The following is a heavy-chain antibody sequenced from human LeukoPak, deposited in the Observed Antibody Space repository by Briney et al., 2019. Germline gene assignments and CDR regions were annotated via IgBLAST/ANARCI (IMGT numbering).Heavy chain of an antibody. D-gene: IGHD6-13*01. Sequence: GGSLRLSCAASGFTFSDYGMNWVRQAPEKGLEWVSGMNSNGGSTYYAESVKGRFTISRDNSNNMLYLQMNSLTADDTAIYYCANQRSVATAGTFFWGQGTLVTVSS. J-gene: IGHJ4*02. CDR2: MNSNGGST. V-gene: IGHV3-23*01. CDR3: ANQRSVATAGTFF. CDR1: GFTFSDYG.